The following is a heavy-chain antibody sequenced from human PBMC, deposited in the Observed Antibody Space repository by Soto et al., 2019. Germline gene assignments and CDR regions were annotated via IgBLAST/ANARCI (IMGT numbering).Heavy chain of an antibody. V-gene: IGHV4-59*01. CDR2: IYYSGST. J-gene: IGHJ4*02. CDR1: GGSISSYY. D-gene: IGHD3-9*01. CDR3: ARVAPYDILTGYSYYFDY. Sequence: PSETLSLTCTVSGGSISSYYWSWIRQPPGKGLEWIGYIYYSGSTNYNPSLKSRVTISVDTSKNQFSLKLSSVTAADTAVYYCARVAPYDILTGYSYYFDYWGQGTMVTVSS.